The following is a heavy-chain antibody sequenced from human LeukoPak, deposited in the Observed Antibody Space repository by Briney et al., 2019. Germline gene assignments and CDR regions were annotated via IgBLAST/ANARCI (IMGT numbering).Heavy chain of an antibody. CDR1: GGSISSYY. V-gene: IGHV4-59*08. CDR3: ARLQDWFDP. Sequence: EPSETLSLTCTVSGGSISSYYWSWIRQPPGKGLEWIGYIYYSGSTNHNPSLKSRVTISVDTSKNQFSLKLSSVTAADTAVYYCARLQDWFDPWGQGTLVTVSS. J-gene: IGHJ5*02. CDR2: IYYSGST.